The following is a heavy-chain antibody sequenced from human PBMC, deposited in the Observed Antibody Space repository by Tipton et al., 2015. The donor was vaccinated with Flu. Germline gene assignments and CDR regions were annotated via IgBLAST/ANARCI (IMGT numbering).Heavy chain of an antibody. CDR3: ARRDYSNYVSEPKNWFDP. J-gene: IGHJ5*02. D-gene: IGHD4-11*01. V-gene: IGHV4-39*07. CDR2: LFHSGNT. CDR1: GDSIRSSNYY. Sequence: TLSLTCAVSGDSIRSSNYYWGWIRQPPGKGLECIGNLFHSGNTYYNLSLKSRVTISVDTSKNQFSLKLSSVTATDTPVYYCARRDYSNYVSEPKNWFDPWGQGALVTVSS.